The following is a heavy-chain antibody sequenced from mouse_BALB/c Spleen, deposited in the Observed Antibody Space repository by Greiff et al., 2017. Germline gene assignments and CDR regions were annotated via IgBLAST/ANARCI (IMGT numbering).Heavy chain of an antibody. CDR1: GFTFSSYG. V-gene: IGHV5-6-3*01. D-gene: IGHD2-1*01. CDR3: ARFYYLTLYAMDY. CDR2: INSNGGST. Sequence: DVKLVESGGGLVQPGGSLKLSCAASGFTFSSYGMSWVRQTPDKRLELVATINSNGGSTYYPDSVKGRFTISRDNAKNTLYLQMSSLKSEDTAMYYCARFYYLTLYAMDYWGQGTSVTVSS. J-gene: IGHJ4*01.